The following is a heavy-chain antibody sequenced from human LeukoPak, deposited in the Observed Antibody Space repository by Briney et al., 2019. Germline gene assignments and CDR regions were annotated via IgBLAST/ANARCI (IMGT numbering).Heavy chain of an antibody. CDR1: GFTFSSYG. V-gene: IGHV3-30*03. J-gene: IGHJ4*02. CDR2: ISYDGSNK. Sequence: PGGSLRLSRAASGFTFSSYGMHWVRQAPGKGLEWVAVISYDGSNKYYADSVKGRFTISRDNSKNTLYLQMNSLRAEDTAVYYCATFGERYYWGQGTLVTVSS. CDR3: ATFGERYY. D-gene: IGHD3-10*01.